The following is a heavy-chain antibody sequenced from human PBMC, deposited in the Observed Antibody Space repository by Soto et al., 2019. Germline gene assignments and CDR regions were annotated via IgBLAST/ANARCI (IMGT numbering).Heavy chain of an antibody. J-gene: IGHJ2*01. CDR1: GGSISSSSYY. V-gene: IGHV4-39*01. Sequence: QLQLQESGPGLVKPSETLSLTCTVSGGSISSSSYYWGWIRQPPGKGLEWIGSLYYSGSTYYNPSLKSRVTISVDTSKNQFSLKLSSVTAADTAVYYCARLRGLRYFDWYFDLWGRGTLVTVSS. CDR2: LYYSGST. CDR3: ARLRGLRYFDWYFDL. D-gene: IGHD3-9*01.